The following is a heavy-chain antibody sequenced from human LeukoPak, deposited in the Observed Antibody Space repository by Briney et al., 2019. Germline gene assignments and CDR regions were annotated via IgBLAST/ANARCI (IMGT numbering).Heavy chain of an antibody. D-gene: IGHD6-13*01. V-gene: IGHV3-30*18. CDR1: GFTFSSYG. J-gene: IGHJ5*02. Sequence: GGSLRLSCAASGFTFSSYGMHWVRQAPGKGLEWVAVISYDGSNKYYADSVKGRFTISRDNSKNTLYLQMNSLRAEDTAVYYCAKVITRYSSSWYGRGMDWFDPWGQGTLVTVSS. CDR3: AKVITRYSSSWYGRGMDWFDP. CDR2: ISYDGSNK.